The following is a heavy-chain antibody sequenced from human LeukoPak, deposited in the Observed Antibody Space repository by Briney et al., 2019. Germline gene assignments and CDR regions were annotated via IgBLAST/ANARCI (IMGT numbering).Heavy chain of an antibody. J-gene: IGHJ4*02. D-gene: IGHD3-22*01. CDR1: GFTFSSYG. Sequence: GGSLRLSCAASGFTFSSYGMHWVRQAPGKGLEWVAVIWYDGSNKYYADSVKGRFTISRDNSKNTLYLQMNSLRAEDTAVYYCVRDGYYYDSSGYYHNSGDALYYFDYWGQGTLVTVSS. CDR3: VRDGYYYDSSGYYHNSGDALYYFDY. V-gene: IGHV3-33*01. CDR2: IWYDGSNK.